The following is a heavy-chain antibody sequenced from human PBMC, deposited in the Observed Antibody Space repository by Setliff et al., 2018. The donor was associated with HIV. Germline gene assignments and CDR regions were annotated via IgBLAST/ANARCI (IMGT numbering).Heavy chain of an antibody. CDR3: ATFADGPDS. V-gene: IGHV3-7*01. CDR2: IKEDGREK. Sequence: GGSLRLSCTSSEISFNNYYMTWVRQAPGKGLEWVATIKEDGREKYYVGSVKGRFTISRDNAKRSLYLQMNRLKTDDTAFYYCATFADGPDSWGQGTHVTVSS. CDR1: EISFNNYY. D-gene: IGHD3-3*01. J-gene: IGHJ4*02.